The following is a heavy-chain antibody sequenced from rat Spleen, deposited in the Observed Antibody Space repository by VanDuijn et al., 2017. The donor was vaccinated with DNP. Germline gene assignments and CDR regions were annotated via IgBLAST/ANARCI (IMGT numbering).Heavy chain of an antibody. Sequence: EVHLVESGGGLVQPGGSMKLSCVASGFTFTDFYMAWVRQAPKKGLEWVATILYDDSRTYYRDSVKGRFTISRDNAKSTLYLQVSSLRSEDTATYYCTRGRLYVYYGLLGDWFAYWGQGTLVTVSS. D-gene: IGHD1-6*01. J-gene: IGHJ3*01. V-gene: IGHV5-22*01. CDR1: GFTFTDFY. CDR2: ILYDDSRT. CDR3: TRGRLYVYYGLLGDWFAY.